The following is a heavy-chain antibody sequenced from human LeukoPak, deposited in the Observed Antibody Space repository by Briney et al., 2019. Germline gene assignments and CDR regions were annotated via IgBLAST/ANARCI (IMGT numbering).Heavy chain of an antibody. D-gene: IGHD4-23*01. CDR1: GYTFTSYY. CDR2: INPSGGST. J-gene: IGHJ5*02. Sequence: ASVKVSCKASGYTFTSYYMHWVRQAPGQGLEWMGIINPSGGSTGYAQKFQGRVTMTRDMSTSTDYMELSSLRSEDTAVYYCARDNSVEDTAWWFDPWGQGTLVTVSS. CDR3: ARDNSVEDTAWWFDP. V-gene: IGHV1-46*01.